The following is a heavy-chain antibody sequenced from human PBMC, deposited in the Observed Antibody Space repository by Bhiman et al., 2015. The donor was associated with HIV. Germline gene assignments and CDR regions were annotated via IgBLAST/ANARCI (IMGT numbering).Heavy chain of an antibody. CDR1: GFPFSHYT. Sequence: EVQLVESGGGLVKPGGSLRLSCAASGFPFSHYTMNWVRQAPGKGLEWVSSISSSSYYIYYADSVKGRFTISRDNAKNSLYLQMNSLRAEDTAVYYCARGSSSSLSAERFDPWGQGTLVTVSS. CDR2: ISSSSYYI. CDR3: ARGSSSSLSAERFDP. D-gene: IGHD6-6*01. V-gene: IGHV3-21*01. J-gene: IGHJ5*02.